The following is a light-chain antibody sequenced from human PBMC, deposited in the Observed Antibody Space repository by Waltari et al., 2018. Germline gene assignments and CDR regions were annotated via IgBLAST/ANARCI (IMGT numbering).Light chain of an antibody. CDR1: GGGIDRNT. J-gene: IGLJ2*01. Sequence: FILTQPHSVSESPGKTVTISCTRSGGGIDRNTVKWYQQRPGSAPTTVIYAYVHRPSGVPYRFSGSIDSSSNSASLTISELKTEDEADYYCQSYDSNESVVFGGGTKLTVL. CDR3: QSYDSNESVV. V-gene: IGLV6-57*04. CDR2: AYV.